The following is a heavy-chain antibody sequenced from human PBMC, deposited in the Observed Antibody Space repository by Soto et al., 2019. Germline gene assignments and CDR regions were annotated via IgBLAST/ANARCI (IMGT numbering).Heavy chain of an antibody. D-gene: IGHD5-18*01. Sequence: GASVKVSCKVSGYTLTELSMHWVRQAPGKGLEWMGGFDPEEGETIYAQKFQGRVTMTEDTSTDTAYMELSSLRSEDTAVYYCATVPGYSYGYALLFDYWGQGTLVTVSS. J-gene: IGHJ4*02. CDR3: ATVPGYSYGYALLFDY. CDR2: FDPEEGET. V-gene: IGHV1-24*01. CDR1: GYTLTELS.